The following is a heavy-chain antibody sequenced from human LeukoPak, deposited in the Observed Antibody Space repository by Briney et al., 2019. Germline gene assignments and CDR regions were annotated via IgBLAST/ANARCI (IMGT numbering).Heavy chain of an antibody. CDR3: AREGRGCSSTSCYQDY. D-gene: IGHD2-2*01. CDR2: INPNSGGT. J-gene: IGHJ4*02. V-gene: IGHV1-2*02. CDR1: GYTFTGYY. Sequence: ASVKVSCKASGYTFTGYYMHWVRQAPGQGLEGMGWINPNSGGTNYAQKFQGRVTITRDTSISTAYMELSRLRSDDTALYYCAREGRGCSSTSCYQDYWGQGTLVTVSS.